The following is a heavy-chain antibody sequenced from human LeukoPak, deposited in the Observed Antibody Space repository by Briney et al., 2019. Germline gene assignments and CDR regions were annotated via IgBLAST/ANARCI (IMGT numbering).Heavy chain of an antibody. CDR3: ARSTGSYPLGPFDS. D-gene: IGHD1-26*01. V-gene: IGHV1-69*13. CDR1: GYTFTGYY. J-gene: IGHJ4*02. Sequence: GASVKVSCKASGYTFTGYYMHWVRQAPGQGLEWMGGIIPIFGPANYAQKFQGRVTITADESTTTAYMQLSSLRSEDTAVYYCARSTGSYPLGPFDSWGQGTLVTVSS. CDR2: IIPIFGPA.